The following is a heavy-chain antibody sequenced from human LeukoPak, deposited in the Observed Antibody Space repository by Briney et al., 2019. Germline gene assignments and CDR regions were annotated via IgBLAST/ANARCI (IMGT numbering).Heavy chain of an antibody. D-gene: IGHD2-15*01. CDR1: GGSISSSNW. CDR3: ARGGVAATYFDY. V-gene: IGHV4-4*02. Sequence: PSETLSLTCAVSGGSISSSNWWSWVRQPPGQGLEWIGEIYHSGSTNYNPSLKSRVTISVDKSQNQFSLKLNSVTAADTAVYYCARGGVAATYFDYWGQGTLVTVSS. J-gene: IGHJ4*02. CDR2: IYHSGST.